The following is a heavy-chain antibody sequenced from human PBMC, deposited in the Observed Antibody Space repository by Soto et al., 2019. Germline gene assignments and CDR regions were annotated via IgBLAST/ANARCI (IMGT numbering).Heavy chain of an antibody. V-gene: IGHV1-69*06. D-gene: IGHD1-26*01. J-gene: IGHJ4*02. CDR2: IIHIFGTA. CDR3: ARDAREVGATPFIDY. Sequence: QVQLVQSGAEVKKPGSSVTVSCKASGGTFSSYAISWVRQAPGQGLEWMGGIIHIFGTANYAQKFQGRVTITADKSTSTAYMELSSLRSEDTAVYYCARDAREVGATPFIDYWGQGTLVTVSS. CDR1: GGTFSSYA.